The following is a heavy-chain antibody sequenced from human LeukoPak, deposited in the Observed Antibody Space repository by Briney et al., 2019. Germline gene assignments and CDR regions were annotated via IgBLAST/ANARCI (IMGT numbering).Heavy chain of an antibody. CDR1: GVSISSSSYY. D-gene: IGHD2-15*01. CDR3: ASFIYCSGGSCYGMDV. V-gene: IGHV4-39*01. Sequence: SETLSLTCTVSGVSISSSSYYWGWIRQPPGKGLEWIGSIYYSGSTYYNPSLKGRVTISVDTSKNQFSLKLSSVTAADTAVYYCASFIYCSGGSCYGMDVWGQGTTVTVSS. CDR2: IYYSGST. J-gene: IGHJ6*02.